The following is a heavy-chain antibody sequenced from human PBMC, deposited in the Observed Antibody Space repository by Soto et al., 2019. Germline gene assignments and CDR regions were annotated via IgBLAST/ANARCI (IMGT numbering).Heavy chain of an antibody. CDR2: ISASGGTT. D-gene: IGHD3-22*01. Sequence: EVQLVESGGGLVQPGGSLRLSCAASGFTFSSYAMSWVRQAPGKGLEWVSAISASGGTTYYADSVKGRFTISRDNSKNTLYLQMNSLRAEDTVVYYCAAPPDNYYDSSWGRWLDPWGQGTLVTVSS. J-gene: IGHJ5*02. CDR1: GFTFSSYA. V-gene: IGHV3-23*04. CDR3: AAPPDNYYDSSWGRWLDP.